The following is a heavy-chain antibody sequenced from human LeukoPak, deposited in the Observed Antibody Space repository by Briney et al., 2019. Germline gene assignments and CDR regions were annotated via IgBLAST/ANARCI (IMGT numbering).Heavy chain of an antibody. CDR2: IRYDGSNK. CDR1: GFTFSSYG. D-gene: IGHD2-2*01. J-gene: IGHJ4*02. V-gene: IGHV3-30*02. Sequence: HPGGSLRLSCAASGFTFSSYGMHWVRQAPGKGLEWVAFIRYDGSNKYYADSVKGRFTISRDNSKNTLYLQMNSLRAKDTAVYYCAKDRESYYCSSTNCYLDYWGQGTLVTVSS. CDR3: AKDRESYYCSSTNCYLDY.